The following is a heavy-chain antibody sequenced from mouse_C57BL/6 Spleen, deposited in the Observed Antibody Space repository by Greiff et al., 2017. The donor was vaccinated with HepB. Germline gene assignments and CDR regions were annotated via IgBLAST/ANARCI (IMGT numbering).Heavy chain of an antibody. V-gene: IGHV2-9-1*01. CDR2: IWTGGGT. Sequence: VNVVESGPGLVAPSQSLSITCTVSGFSLTSYAISWVRQPPGKGLEWLGVIWTGGGTNYNSALKSRLSISKDNSKSQVFLKMNSLQTDDTARYYCARGVYDGYYPFAYWGQGTLVTVSA. J-gene: IGHJ3*01. CDR1: GFSLTSYA. CDR3: ARGVYDGYYPFAY. D-gene: IGHD2-3*01.